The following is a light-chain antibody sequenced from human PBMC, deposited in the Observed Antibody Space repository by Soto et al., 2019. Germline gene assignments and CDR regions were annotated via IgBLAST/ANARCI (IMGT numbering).Light chain of an antibody. CDR1: QRISSG. CDR3: DQYNSYSPLT. Sequence: DIQMTQSPSTLSASVGDRVTITCRASQRISSGLAWYQQKPGKAPKLLIYKVSSLEGGVPSRSSGSGSGTEFTLSSSSLPPDDFATYSYDQYNSYSPLTFGGGIEVEIK. V-gene: IGKV1-5*03. CDR2: KVS. J-gene: IGKJ4*01.